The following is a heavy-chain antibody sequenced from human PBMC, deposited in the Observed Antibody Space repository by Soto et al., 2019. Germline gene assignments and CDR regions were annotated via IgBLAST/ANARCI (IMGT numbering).Heavy chain of an antibody. V-gene: IGHV4-31*03. Sequence: QVQLQESGPGLVKPSQTLSLTCTVSSDISSDGYFWSWIRQHPGKGLEWIGYSYYSGSTYYNPSLKSRLTISVDTSKNQFSLKLTSVTAADTAVYYCARDPGRRTVTSWYFDLWGRGTLVTVSS. CDR2: SYYSGST. J-gene: IGHJ2*01. CDR1: SDISSDGYF. D-gene: IGHD4-17*01. CDR3: ARDPGRRTVTSWYFDL.